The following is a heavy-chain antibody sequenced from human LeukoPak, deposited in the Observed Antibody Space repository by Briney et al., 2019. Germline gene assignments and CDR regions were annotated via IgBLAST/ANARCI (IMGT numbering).Heavy chain of an antibody. D-gene: IGHD2-2*02. CDR2: IYPGDSDT. J-gene: IGHJ4*01. CDR1: GYSFASYW. Sequence: GESLKISCKGSGYSFASYWIGWVRQMPGKGLEWIGIIYPGDSDTRYSPSFQGQVTIPADKSISTAYLQWSSLKASDTAMYYCARSGCSSTSCYTGFDYWDHGTLVTVSS. V-gene: IGHV5-51*01. CDR3: ARSGCSSTSCYTGFDY.